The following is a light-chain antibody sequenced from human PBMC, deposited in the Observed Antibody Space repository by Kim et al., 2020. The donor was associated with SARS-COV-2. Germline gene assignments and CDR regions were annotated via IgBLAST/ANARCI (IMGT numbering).Light chain of an antibody. CDR3: LQDYNYPNT. CDR2: AAS. J-gene: IGKJ2*01. CDR1: QGIRND. V-gene: IGKV1-6*01. Sequence: SASVRDRVTITCRASQGIRNDLGWYQQKPGKAPKLLIYAASSLQSGVPSRFSGSGSGTDFTLTISSLQPEDFATYYCLQDYNYPNTFGQGTKLEI.